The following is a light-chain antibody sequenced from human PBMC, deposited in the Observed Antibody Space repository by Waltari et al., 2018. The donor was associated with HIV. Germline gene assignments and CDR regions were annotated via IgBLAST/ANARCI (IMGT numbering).Light chain of an antibody. CDR2: ELN. J-gene: IGLJ2*01. CDR3: SSYAGSNNRV. CDR1: SSDVGGYND. Sequence: QSALPQPPSASGSPGQSVTISCSGTSSDVGGYNDVSWYQHHHGKAPKLMIYELNKRPAGVPDRFAGTKAGNTASLTAAGLQAEDEADYCCSSYAGSNNRVFGGGTKLTVL. V-gene: IGLV2-8*01.